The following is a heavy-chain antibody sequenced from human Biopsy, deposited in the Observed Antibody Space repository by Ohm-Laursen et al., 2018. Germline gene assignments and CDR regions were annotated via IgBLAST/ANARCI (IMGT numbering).Heavy chain of an antibody. CDR2: INPNSGAT. J-gene: IGHJ4*02. CDR1: GYTFTSYD. Sequence: ASVKVSCKASGYTFTSYDISWVRQAPGQGLEWMGWINPNSGATNSAQKFRDRVTLTRDTSISAVYIDLRRLKSDDAAIYYCARDRMTDVFGGPTRTDVFDSWGQGTPVTVSS. V-gene: IGHV1-2*02. CDR3: ARDRMTDVFGGPTRTDVFDS. D-gene: IGHD3-10*01.